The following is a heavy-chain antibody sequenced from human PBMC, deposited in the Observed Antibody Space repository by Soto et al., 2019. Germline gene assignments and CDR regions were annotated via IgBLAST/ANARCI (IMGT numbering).Heavy chain of an antibody. D-gene: IGHD3-22*01. CDR3: ARGVTMITGFDY. CDR2: IFYNGST. Sequence: ASETLSLTCTVSGGSVSSGSYYWSWIRQPPGKGLEFIGYIFYNGSTNYNPSLKSRVTMSVDTSRDQFSLRLSSVTAPDTAFYYCARGVTMITGFDYWGQGSLVTVSS. V-gene: IGHV4-61*01. J-gene: IGHJ4*02. CDR1: GGSVSSGSYY.